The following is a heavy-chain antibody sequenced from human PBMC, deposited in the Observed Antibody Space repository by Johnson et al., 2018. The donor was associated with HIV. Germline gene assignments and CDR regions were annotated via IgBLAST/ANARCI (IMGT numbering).Heavy chain of an antibody. V-gene: IGHV3-15*01. CDR2: IKSKTDGGTT. J-gene: IGHJ3*02. CDR1: GFTVSGNY. CDR3: TTETYYYDSSGYYYGHAFDI. D-gene: IGHD3-22*01. Sequence: VQLVESGGDLVQPGGSLRLSCAASGFTVSGNYMSWVRQAPGKGLEWVGRIKSKTDGGTTDYAAPVKGRFTISRDDSKNTLYLQMNSLKTEDTAVYYCTTETYYYDSSGYYYGHAFDIWGQGTMVTVSS.